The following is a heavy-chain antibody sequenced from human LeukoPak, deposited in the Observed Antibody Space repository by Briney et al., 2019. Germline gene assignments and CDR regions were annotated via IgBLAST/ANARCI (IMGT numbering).Heavy chain of an antibody. D-gene: IGHD6-13*01. CDR1: SHSIRISEYY. CDR2: IFRTGTT. V-gene: IGHV4-38-2*02. J-gene: IGHJ4*02. Sequence: SETLSLTCTVSSHSIRISEYYWDWIRQPRGKGLEWIGNIFRTGTTYYNPSLKSRVTISLDMSKNQFSLEMTSVTAADTALYFCARRAPSLDYFDYWGQGTLVTVSS. CDR3: ARRAPSLDYFDY.